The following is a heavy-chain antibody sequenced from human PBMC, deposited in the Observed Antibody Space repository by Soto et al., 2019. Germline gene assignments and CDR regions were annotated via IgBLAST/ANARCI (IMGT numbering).Heavy chain of an antibody. CDR2: ISAYNGNT. V-gene: IGHV1-18*01. CDR3: AREGEYDILTGYYIIHYYYGMDV. Sequence: QVQLVQSGAEVKKPGASVKVSCKASGYTFTSYGISWVRQAPGQGLEWMGWISAYNGNTNYAQKLQGRVTMTTDTSTGTAYMELRSLRSDDTAVYYCAREGEYDILTGYYIIHYYYGMDVWGQGTTVTVSS. D-gene: IGHD3-9*01. J-gene: IGHJ6*02. CDR1: GYTFTSYG.